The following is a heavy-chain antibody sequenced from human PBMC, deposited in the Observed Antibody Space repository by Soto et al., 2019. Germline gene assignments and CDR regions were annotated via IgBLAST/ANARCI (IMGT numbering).Heavy chain of an antibody. V-gene: IGHV4-39*01. D-gene: IGHD3-22*01. J-gene: IGHJ4*02. CDR3: ARHKYHSSDRSAY. CDR1: GGSISSSSYY. CDR2: IYYSGST. Sequence: SETLSLTCTGSGGSISSSSYYWGWIRQPPGKGLEWIGSIYYSGSTYYNPSLKSRVTISVDTSKNQFSLKLSSVTAADTAVYYCARHKYHSSDRSAYWGQGTLVTVSS.